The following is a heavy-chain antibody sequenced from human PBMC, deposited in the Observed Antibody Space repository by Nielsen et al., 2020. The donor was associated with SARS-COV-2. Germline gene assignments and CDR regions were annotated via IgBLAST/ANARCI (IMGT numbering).Heavy chain of an antibody. D-gene: IGHD4-17*01. V-gene: IGHV3-11*03. Sequence: GESLKISCAASGFTFSDYYMSWIRQAPGKGLEWVSYISSSSSYTNYADSVKGRFTISRDNAKNSLYLQMNSLRAEDTAVYYCARFIVGDYGLFDYWGQGTLVTVSS. CDR3: ARFIVGDYGLFDY. CDR2: ISSSSSYT. CDR1: GFTFSDYY. J-gene: IGHJ4*02.